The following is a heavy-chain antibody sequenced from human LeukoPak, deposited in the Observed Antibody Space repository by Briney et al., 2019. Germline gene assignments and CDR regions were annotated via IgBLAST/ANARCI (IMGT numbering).Heavy chain of an antibody. D-gene: IGHD2-2*01. CDR2: IKQDGSEK. CDR3: ARDGIVVVPVAYFDY. V-gene: IGHV3-7*01. CDR1: GFTFSSYW. J-gene: IGHJ4*02. Sequence: GGSLRLSCAASGFTFSSYWMSWVRQAPGKGLEWVANIKQDGSEKYYVDSVKGRFTISRDNAKNSLYLQMNSLRAEDTAVYYCARDGIVVVPVAYFDYWGQGTLVTVSS.